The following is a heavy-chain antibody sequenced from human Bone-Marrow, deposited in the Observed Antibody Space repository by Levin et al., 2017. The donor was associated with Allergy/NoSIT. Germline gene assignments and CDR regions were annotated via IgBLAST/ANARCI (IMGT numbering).Heavy chain of an antibody. CDR3: ARIYDSSGYYSGVGAFDI. J-gene: IGHJ3*02. D-gene: IGHD3-22*01. CDR1: VFTFDAYW. CDR2: IKYDGNEK. Sequence: LSLTCAASVFTFDAYWMTWVRQAPGKGLEWVAKIKYDGNEKKYEDSVKGRFTIARDNAKNLLFLQMNSLRAEDTGVYYCARIYDSSGYYSGVGAFDIWGQGTMVSVSS. V-gene: IGHV3-7*01.